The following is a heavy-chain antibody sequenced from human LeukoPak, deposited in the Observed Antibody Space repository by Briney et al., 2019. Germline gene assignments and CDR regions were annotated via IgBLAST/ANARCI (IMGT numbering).Heavy chain of an antibody. Sequence: GGPLRLSCAASGFTFSSYWMSWVRQAPGEGLVWVSRIKSDGSDTSYADSVKGRFTISRDNAKNTLYLQMNSLRAEDTAVYYCARGFWTGVEYWGQGALVTVSS. V-gene: IGHV3-74*01. CDR3: ARGFWTGVEY. CDR1: GFTFSSYW. D-gene: IGHD3/OR15-3a*01. J-gene: IGHJ4*02. CDR2: IKSDGSDT.